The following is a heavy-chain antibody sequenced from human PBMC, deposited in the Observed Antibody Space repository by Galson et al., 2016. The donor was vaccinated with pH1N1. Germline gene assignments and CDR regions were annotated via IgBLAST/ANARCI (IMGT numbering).Heavy chain of an antibody. D-gene: IGHD4-17*01. J-gene: IGHJ6*02. CDR2: INPTTDGT. V-gene: IGHV1-46*01. CDR3: ARDPTPTTGPRFSFFYGMDV. Sequence: SVKVSCKASGYSFTDYYIHWVRQAPGQGLEWMGIINPTTDGTSYAQKFQGRVTVTRDTSATTVYLDLSSLRSDDTAVYYCARDPTPTTGPRFSFFYGMDVWGQGATVTVSS. CDR1: GYSFTDYY.